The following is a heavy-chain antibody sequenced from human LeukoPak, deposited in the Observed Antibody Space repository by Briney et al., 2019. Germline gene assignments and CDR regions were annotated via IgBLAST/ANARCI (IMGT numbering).Heavy chain of an antibody. Sequence: PGGSLRLSCAASGFTFSSDSMNWVRQAPGKGLEWVSSISSGSTYIYYADSVKGRFTISRDNSKNTVYLQMNSLRAEDTALYYCAKDPSNSGWPLFDYWGQGTLVTASS. V-gene: IGHV3-21*04. CDR1: GFTFSSDS. D-gene: IGHD5-12*01. CDR2: ISSGSTYI. J-gene: IGHJ4*02. CDR3: AKDPSNSGWPLFDY.